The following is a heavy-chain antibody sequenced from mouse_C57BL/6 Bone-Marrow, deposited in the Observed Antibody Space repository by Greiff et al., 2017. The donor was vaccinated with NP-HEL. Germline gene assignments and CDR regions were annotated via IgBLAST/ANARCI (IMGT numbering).Heavy chain of an antibody. V-gene: IGHV1-50*01. CDR3: AREGLYYGNYDWYFDV. CDR1: GYTFTSYW. Sequence: QVQLQQSGAELVKPGASVKLSCKASGYTFTSYWMQWVKQRPGQGLEWIGEIDPSDSYTNYNQKFKGKATLTVDTSSSTAYMQLSSLTSEDSAVYYCAREGLYYGNYDWYFDVWGTGTTVTVSS. CDR2: IDPSDSYT. J-gene: IGHJ1*03. D-gene: IGHD2-1*01.